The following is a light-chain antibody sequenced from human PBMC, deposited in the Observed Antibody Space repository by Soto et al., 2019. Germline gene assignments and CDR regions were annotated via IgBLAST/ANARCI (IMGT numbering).Light chain of an antibody. V-gene: IGLV1-40*01. J-gene: IGLJ1*01. CDR3: QCSDSSLSGLV. CDR1: SSNIGAGYD. Sequence: QSVLTQPPSVSGAPGQRVTISCTGSSSNIGAGYDVHWYQQLPGTAPKLLIYGNSNRPSGVPDRFSCSKSGTSASLAITGLQAEDEADYYCQCSDSSLSGLVFGTGTKLTVL. CDR2: GNS.